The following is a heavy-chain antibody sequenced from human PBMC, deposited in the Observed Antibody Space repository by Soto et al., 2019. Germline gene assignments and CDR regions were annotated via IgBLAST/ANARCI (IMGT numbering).Heavy chain of an antibody. CDR1: GGTFSSYA. J-gene: IGHJ6*02. CDR3: ARVGCNFWSRYHYYGMDV. Sequence: QVRLVQSGAEVKKPGSSVKVSCEASGGTFSSYAVTWVRQAPGQGLEWMGGIIPIVTTPNYAQKFQGRLTISADKSTSTSYVELSSLRSEDTGVYYCARVGCNFWSRYHYYGMDVWGQGTTVIVSS. V-gene: IGHV1-69*06. D-gene: IGHD3-3*01. CDR2: IIPIVTTP.